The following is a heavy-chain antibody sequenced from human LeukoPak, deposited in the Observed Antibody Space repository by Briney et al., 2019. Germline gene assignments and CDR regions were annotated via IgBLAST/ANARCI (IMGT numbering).Heavy chain of an antibody. Sequence: SETLSLTCTGSSDSISNSAYRWGWIRQPPGRGLEWIGTIYYNWGTYYNPSLKSRVTISVDTSKNQFSLKLSSVTAADTAVYYCARLLVGVITTHSGDCWGQGTLVTVSS. CDR2: IYYNWGT. D-gene: IGHD3-22*01. J-gene: IGHJ4*02. V-gene: IGHV4-39*01. CDR3: ARLLVGVITTHSGDC. CDR1: SDSISNSAYR.